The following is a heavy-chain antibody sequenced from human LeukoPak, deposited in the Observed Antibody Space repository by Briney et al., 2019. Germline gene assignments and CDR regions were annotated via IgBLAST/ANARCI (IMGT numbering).Heavy chain of an antibody. CDR3: ARAHRLRYFDWLSGDAFDI. V-gene: IGHV4-39*01. J-gene: IGHJ3*02. Sequence: SETLSLTCTVSGGSISSSSYYWGWIRPPPGKGLEWIGSISYSGSTYYNPSLKSRVTISVDTPKNQFSRKLSPVTAADTAVYYCARAHRLRYFDWLSGDAFDIWGQGTMVTVSS. CDR2: ISYSGST. D-gene: IGHD3-9*01. CDR1: GGSISSSSYY.